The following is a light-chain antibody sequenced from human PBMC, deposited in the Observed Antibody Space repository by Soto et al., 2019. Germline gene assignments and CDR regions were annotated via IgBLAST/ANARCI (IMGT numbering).Light chain of an antibody. CDR2: AAS. J-gene: IGKJ1*01. Sequence: EIVLTQSPGTLSLSPGERATLSCRASQSVPNNYLAWYQHKPGQAPRLLIYAASSRAAGTPDRFSGSGSRRQLTVNVSGYERADFTVCVLQQYGCSPWTCRQGTKMEIK. CDR1: QSVPNNY. V-gene: IGKV3-20*01. CDR3: QQYGCSPWT.